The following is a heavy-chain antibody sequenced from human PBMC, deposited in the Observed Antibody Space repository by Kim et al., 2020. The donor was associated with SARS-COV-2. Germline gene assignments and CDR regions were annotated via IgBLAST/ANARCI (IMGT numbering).Heavy chain of an antibody. J-gene: IGHJ1*01. D-gene: IGHD6-19*01. CDR1: GFTFNNYA. V-gene: IGHV3-23*01. Sequence: GGSLRLSCAASGFTFNNYAMSWVRQAPGKGLEWVSGISDSGGSTQYADSVKGRFSISRDNSKNTLYLQMDSLRAEDTAIYYCAKVTSGSSGWFEYFQHWGQGTLVTVSS. CDR2: ISDSGGST. CDR3: AKVTSGSSGWFEYFQH.